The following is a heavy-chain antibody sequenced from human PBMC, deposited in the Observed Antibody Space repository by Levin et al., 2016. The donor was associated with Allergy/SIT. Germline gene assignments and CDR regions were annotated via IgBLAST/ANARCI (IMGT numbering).Heavy chain of an antibody. CDR2: IYPGDSDT. Sequence: VRQMPGKGLEWMGIIYPGDSDTRYSPSFQGQVTISADKSISTAYLQWSSLKASDTAMYYCASSGGSSGSLSGDYWGQGTLVTVSS. D-gene: IGHD6-19*01. CDR3: ASSGGSSGSLSGDY. V-gene: IGHV5-51*01. J-gene: IGHJ4*02.